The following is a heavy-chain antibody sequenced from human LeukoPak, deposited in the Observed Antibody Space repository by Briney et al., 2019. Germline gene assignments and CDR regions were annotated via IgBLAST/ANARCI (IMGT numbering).Heavy chain of an antibody. Sequence: GGSLRLSCAASGFSVSSNYMTWVRQAPGKGLEWVSSISSSSSYIYYADSVKGRFTISRDNAKSSPYLQMNSLRAEDTAVYYCARAVVGATIPYYYYYMDVWGKGTTVTVSS. J-gene: IGHJ6*03. CDR3: ARAVVGATIPYYYYYMDV. CDR1: GFSVSSNY. D-gene: IGHD1-26*01. V-gene: IGHV3-21*01. CDR2: ISSSSSYI.